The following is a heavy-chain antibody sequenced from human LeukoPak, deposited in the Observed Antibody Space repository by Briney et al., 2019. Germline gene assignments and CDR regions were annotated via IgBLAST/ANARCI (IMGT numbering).Heavy chain of an antibody. J-gene: IGHJ4*02. CDR1: GYTFTGYY. CDR3: ASEYCSSTSCYMALGY. CDR2: INPNSGGT. Sequence: ASVKVSCKASGYTFTGYYMHWVRQAPGQGLEWMGWINPNSGGTNYAQKFQGRVTMTRDTSISTAYMELSRLRSDDTAVYYCASEYCSSTSCYMALGYWGQGTLVTVSS. V-gene: IGHV1-2*02. D-gene: IGHD2-2*02.